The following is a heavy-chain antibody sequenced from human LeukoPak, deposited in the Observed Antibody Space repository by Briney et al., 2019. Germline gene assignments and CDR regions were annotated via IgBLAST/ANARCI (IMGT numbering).Heavy chain of an antibody. V-gene: IGHV3-48*04. D-gene: IGHD1-26*01. CDR1: GFAFSDYS. CDR3: VRDTQWELLAQ. Sequence: GGSLRLSCAASGFAFSDYSMHWVRQAPGKGLEWVSYISSSGSTIFYADSVKGRFTISRDNAKNSLFLQMDRLGVEDTATYYCVRDTQWELLAQWGQGSEVSVS. J-gene: IGHJ4*02. CDR2: ISSSGSTI.